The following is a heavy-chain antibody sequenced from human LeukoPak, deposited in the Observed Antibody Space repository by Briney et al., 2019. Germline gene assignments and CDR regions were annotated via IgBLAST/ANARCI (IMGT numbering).Heavy chain of an antibody. D-gene: IGHD3-9*01. CDR1: GFTFSDYY. J-gene: IGHJ3*02. CDR2: ISSSSSYT. V-gene: IGHV3-11*05. CDR3: ARGRRYDILTGYDAFDI. Sequence: GGSLRLSCAASGFTFSDYYMSWIRQAPGKALEGVSYISSSSSYTNYADSVKGRFTISRDNAKNSLYLQMNSLRAEDTAVYYCARGRRYDILTGYDAFDIWGQGTMVTVSS.